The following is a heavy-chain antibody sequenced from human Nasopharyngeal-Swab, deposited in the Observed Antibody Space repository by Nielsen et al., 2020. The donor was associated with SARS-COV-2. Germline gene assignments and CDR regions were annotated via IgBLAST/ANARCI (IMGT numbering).Heavy chain of an antibody. CDR3: AKATGYSSSWELNYFDY. D-gene: IGHD6-13*01. V-gene: IGHV3-30*18. CDR2: ISYDGSNK. CDR1: GFTFSSYG. J-gene: IGHJ4*02. Sequence: GESLKISCAASGFTFSSYGMHWVRQDPGKGLEWVAVISYDGSNKYYAASVKGRFTISRDNSKNTLYLQMNSLRAEDTAVYYCAKATGYSSSWELNYFDYWGQGTLVTVSS.